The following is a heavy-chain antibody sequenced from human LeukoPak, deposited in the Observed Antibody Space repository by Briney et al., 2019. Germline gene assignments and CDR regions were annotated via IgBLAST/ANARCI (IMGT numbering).Heavy chain of an antibody. CDR2: IKQDGSDK. J-gene: IGHJ4*02. CDR3: AGEVGTTNFDY. D-gene: IGHD1-26*01. CDR1: GFTFSSYW. V-gene: IGHV3-7*01. Sequence: GGSLRLSCAASGFTFSSYWMSWVRQAPGKGLEWVANIKQDGSDKYYIDAVKGRFTISRDNSKNTLYLQMNSLRTEDTAVYYCAGEVGTTNFDYWGQGTLVTVSS.